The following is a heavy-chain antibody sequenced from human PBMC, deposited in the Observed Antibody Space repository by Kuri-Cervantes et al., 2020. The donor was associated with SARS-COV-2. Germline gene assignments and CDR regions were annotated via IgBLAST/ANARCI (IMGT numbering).Heavy chain of an antibody. V-gene: IGHV1-2*02. D-gene: IGHD3-3*01. CDR1: GYTFTGYY. Sequence: ASVKVSCKASGYTFTGYYMHWVRQAPGQGLEWMGWINPNSGGTNYAQKFRGRVTMTRDTSISTAYMELSRLRSDDTAVYYCARFPTIFGVVIIPGYNYGMDAWGQGTMVTVSS. CDR2: INPNSGGT. J-gene: IGHJ6*02. CDR3: ARFPTIFGVVIIPGYNYGMDA.